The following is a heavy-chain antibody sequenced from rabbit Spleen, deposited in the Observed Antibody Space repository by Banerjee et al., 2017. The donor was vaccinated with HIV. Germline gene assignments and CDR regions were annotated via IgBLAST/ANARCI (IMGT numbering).Heavy chain of an antibody. J-gene: IGHJ4*01. CDR1: GFSFSNKAV. CDR3: ARDLVAVIGWNFNL. V-gene: IGHV1S45*01. D-gene: IGHD1-1*01. Sequence: QEQLEESGGDLVKPEGSLTLTCTASGFSFSNKAVMCWVRQTPGKGLEWIACSNIVTGKSVYARWAKGRFTMSRTSSTTVTLQMTSLTAADTATYFCARDLVAVIGWNFNLWGPGHPRHRL. CDR2: SNIVTGKS.